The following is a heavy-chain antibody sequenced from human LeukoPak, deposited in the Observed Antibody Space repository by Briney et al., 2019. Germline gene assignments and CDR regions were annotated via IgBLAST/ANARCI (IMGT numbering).Heavy chain of an antibody. D-gene: IGHD4-23*01. Sequence: GGSLRLSCAASGFTFSSYWMSWVRQAPGKGLEWVANIKQDGSEKYYVDSVKGRFTISRDNAKNSLYLLMNSLRAEDTAVYYCASIYGGNSYYFDYWGQGTPVTVSS. CDR3: ASIYGGNSYYFDY. CDR2: IKQDGSEK. CDR1: GFTFSSYW. V-gene: IGHV3-7*01. J-gene: IGHJ4*02.